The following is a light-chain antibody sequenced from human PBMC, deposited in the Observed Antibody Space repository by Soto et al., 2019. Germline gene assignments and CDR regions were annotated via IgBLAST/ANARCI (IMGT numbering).Light chain of an antibody. Sequence: EVVLTQSPGTLSLSPGERTTLSCRASQSVSSSYLAWYQQKPGQAPRLLIYAASSRATGIPDRFSGSGSGKDFTLTISRLEPEDFAVYYCQQYGSSRWTFGQGTKVDIK. CDR1: QSVSSSY. J-gene: IGKJ1*01. V-gene: IGKV3-20*01. CDR2: AAS. CDR3: QQYGSSRWT.